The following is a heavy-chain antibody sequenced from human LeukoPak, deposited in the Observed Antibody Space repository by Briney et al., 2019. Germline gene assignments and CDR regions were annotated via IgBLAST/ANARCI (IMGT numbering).Heavy chain of an antibody. CDR2: INPSGGST. CDR1: GYTFTSNY. CDR3: ASPELYDSSGYYYYGMDV. J-gene: IGHJ6*02. Sequence: GASVKVSCKASGYTFTSNYMHWERQAPGQGLEWMGIINPSGGSTSYAQKFQGRVTMTRDTSTSTVYMELSSLRSEDTAVYYCASPELYDSSGYYYYGMDVWGQGTTVTVSS. V-gene: IGHV1-46*01. D-gene: IGHD3-22*01.